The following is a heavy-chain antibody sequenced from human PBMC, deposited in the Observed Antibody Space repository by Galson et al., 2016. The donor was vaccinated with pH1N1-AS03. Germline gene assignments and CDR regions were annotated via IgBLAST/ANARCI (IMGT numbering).Heavy chain of an antibody. V-gene: IGHV3-30*18. Sequence: LRLSCAASGFIFTSYTMHWVRQAPGKGLEWVAVIPFDGNNRYYMDSVKGRSSISRDDSKNTLYLQMNSLRAEDTAVYYCAKAAEFASATYDFEYWGQGTLVTVTS. CDR3: AKAAEFASATYDFEY. D-gene: IGHD1-14*01. J-gene: IGHJ4*02. CDR2: IPFDGNNR. CDR1: GFIFTSYT.